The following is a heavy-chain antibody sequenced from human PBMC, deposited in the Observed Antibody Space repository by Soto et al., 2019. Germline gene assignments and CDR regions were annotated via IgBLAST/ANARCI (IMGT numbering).Heavy chain of an antibody. V-gene: IGHV3-33*01. CDR2: IWYDGGNK. D-gene: IGHD6-13*01. CDR3: ARAPRSSWYPFDY. CDR1: GFTFSSYG. J-gene: IGHJ4*02. Sequence: PGGSLRLSCAASGFTFSSYGMHWVRQAPGKGLEWVAVIWYDGGNKYYADSVKGRFTISRDNSKNTLYLQMNSLRAEDTAVYYCARAPRSSWYPFDYWGQGTLVTVSS.